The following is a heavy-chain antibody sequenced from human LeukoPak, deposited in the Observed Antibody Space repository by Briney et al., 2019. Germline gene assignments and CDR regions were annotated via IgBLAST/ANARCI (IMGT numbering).Heavy chain of an antibody. D-gene: IGHD4-17*01. V-gene: IGHV4-59*11. Sequence: KSSETLSLTCAVSGDSFSSHYWTWIRQSPGTGLEWIGYTSHIGGTNYNPSLKSRVTISIDTSKNQFSLKLRSVTAADTAVYYCARDLVTVTKGFDIWGQGTMVSVSS. CDR1: GDSFSSHY. J-gene: IGHJ3*02. CDR2: TSHIGGT. CDR3: ARDLVTVTKGFDI.